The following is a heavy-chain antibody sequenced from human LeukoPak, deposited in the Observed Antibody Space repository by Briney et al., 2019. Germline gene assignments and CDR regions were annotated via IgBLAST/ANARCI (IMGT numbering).Heavy chain of an antibody. D-gene: IGHD3-22*01. Sequence: KPSETLSLTCTVSGGSISSSSYYWGWIRQPPGKGLEWIGSIYYSGSTYYNPSLKGRVTISVDTSKNQFSLKLSSVTAADTAVYYCASWDSSGYYFFAWGQGTLVTVSS. V-gene: IGHV4-39*01. CDR2: IYYSGST. CDR3: ASWDSSGYYFFA. CDR1: GGSISSSSYY. J-gene: IGHJ4*02.